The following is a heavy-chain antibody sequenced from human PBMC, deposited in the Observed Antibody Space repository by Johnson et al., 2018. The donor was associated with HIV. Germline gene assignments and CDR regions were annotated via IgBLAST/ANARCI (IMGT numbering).Heavy chain of an antibody. Sequence: EVQLVESGGGLVQPGGSLRLSCAASGFTFSSYWMSWVRQAPGKGLEWVANIKQDGSEKYYVDSVKGRFTISRDSSKNTLYLQVNSLRAEDTAVYYCARGSRYTHDNDDVYLLHAFDIWGQGTVVTVSS. CDR1: GFTFSSYW. D-gene: IGHD3-16*01. CDR3: ARGSRYTHDNDDVYLLHAFDI. J-gene: IGHJ3*02. V-gene: IGHV3-7*02. CDR2: IKQDGSEK.